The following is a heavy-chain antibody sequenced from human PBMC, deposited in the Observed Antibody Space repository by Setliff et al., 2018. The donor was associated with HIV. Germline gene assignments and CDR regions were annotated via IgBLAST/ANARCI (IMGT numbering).Heavy chain of an antibody. CDR3: ARDPSSSGWSGGLYSFDS. J-gene: IGHJ4*02. CDR2: FNHSGST. CDR1: GASLSVHS. Sequence: PSGTLSLTCAVYGASLSVHSWSWIRQPPGKALEWFGEFNHSGSTNYKPSPRSRVSISVDTSKTQFSLRLSSVTAADTAFYYCARDPSSSGWSGGLYSFDSWGRGTLVTVSS. V-gene: IGHV4-34*01. D-gene: IGHD6-19*01.